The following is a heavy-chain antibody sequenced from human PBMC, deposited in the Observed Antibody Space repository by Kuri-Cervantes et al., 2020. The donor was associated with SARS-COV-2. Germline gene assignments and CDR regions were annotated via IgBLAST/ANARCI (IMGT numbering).Heavy chain of an antibody. D-gene: IGHD6-13*01. CDR1: GYTFTGYY. V-gene: IGHV1-2*02. J-gene: IGHJ4*02. CDR3: ARSPQRTGDRKNEPWEQLVYYFDY. CDR2: INPNSGGT. Sequence: PSVKVSCKASGYTFTGYYMHWVRQAPGQGLEWMGWINPNSGGTNYAQKFQGRVTMTRDTSISTAYMGLSRLRSDDTAVYYCARSPQRTGDRKNEPWEQLVYYFDYWGQGTLVTVSS.